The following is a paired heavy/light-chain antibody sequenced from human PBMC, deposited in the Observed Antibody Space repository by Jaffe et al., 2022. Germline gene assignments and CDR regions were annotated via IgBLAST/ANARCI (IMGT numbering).Light chain of an antibody. CDR2: KIS. V-gene: IGKV2-24*01. Sequence: DIVMTQTPLSSPVTLGQPASISCRSSQSLVHSDGNTYLSWLQQRPGQPPRLLIYKISNRFSGVPDRFSGSGAGTDFTLKISRVEAEDVGVYYCTQATQFPYTFGQGTKLEIK. J-gene: IGKJ2*01. CDR1: QSLVHSDGNTY. CDR3: TQATQFPYT.
Heavy chain of an antibody. CDR1: GFTFGDYA. J-gene: IGHJ3*02. CDR2: IRSKAYGGTT. Sequence: EVQLVESGGGLVQPGRSLRLSCTASGFTFGDYAMSWVRQAPGKGLEWVGFIRSKAYGGTTEYAASVKGRFTISRDDSKSIAYLQMNSLKTEDTAVYYCTRDLPGIAAAPLPNQNVDAFDIWGQGTMVTVSS. V-gene: IGHV3-49*04. CDR3: TRDLPGIAAAPLPNQNVDAFDI. D-gene: IGHD6-13*01.